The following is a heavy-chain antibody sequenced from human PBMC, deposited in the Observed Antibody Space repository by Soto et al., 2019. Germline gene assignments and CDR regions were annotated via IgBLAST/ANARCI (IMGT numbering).Heavy chain of an antibody. J-gene: IGHJ6*03. Sequence: QITLKESGPTLVKPTQTLTLTCTFSGFSLSTSGVGVGWIRQPPGKALEWLALIYWDDDKRYSPSLKSRLTLIKDTSKTQVVLTMTNMDPADTATYYCARRSLRWGGSRYMDVWGQGTTVTVSS. V-gene: IGHV2-5*02. D-gene: IGHD3-16*01. CDR2: IYWDDDK. CDR1: GFSLSTSGVG. CDR3: ARRSLRWGGSRYMDV.